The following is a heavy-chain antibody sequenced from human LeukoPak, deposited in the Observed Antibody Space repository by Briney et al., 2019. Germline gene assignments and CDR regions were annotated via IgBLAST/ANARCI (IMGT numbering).Heavy chain of an antibody. CDR2: ISSSSSAI. CDR3: ARQLELDY. D-gene: IGHD1-1*01. CDR1: GFTFSSYE. Sequence: GGSLRLSCAASGFTFSSYEMNWVRQAPGKGLEWVSYISSSSSAIKYADSVKGRFTISRDNTKNSLYLQMDSLRGEDTAVYYCARQLELDYWGQGTLVTVSS. J-gene: IGHJ4*02. V-gene: IGHV3-48*03.